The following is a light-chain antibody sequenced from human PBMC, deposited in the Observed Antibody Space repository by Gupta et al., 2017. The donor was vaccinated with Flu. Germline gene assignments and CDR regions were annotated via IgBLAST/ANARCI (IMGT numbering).Light chain of an antibody. CDR3: QSYDSTLSGTV. Sequence: QSVLTQPPSVSGAPGQRVTISCTWSSSNIGAGFGVHWYQQLPGTAPKLLIYDKNDRASGVPDRFSGSRSGASASLAITGLQSEDEANYYGQSYDSTLSGTVFGTGTKVTVL. V-gene: IGLV1-40*01. CDR2: DKN. J-gene: IGLJ1*01. CDR1: SSNIGAGFG.